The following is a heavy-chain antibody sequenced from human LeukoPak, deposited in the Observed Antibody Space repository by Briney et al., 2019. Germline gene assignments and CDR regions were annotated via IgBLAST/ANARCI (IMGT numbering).Heavy chain of an antibody. V-gene: IGHV5-51*01. CDR2: IYPSDSDT. D-gene: IGHD4-17*01. Sequence: GESLKISCKGSGYSFTNYWIGWVRQMPGKGLEWMGSIYPSDSDTRYSPSFQGQVTISADKSISTAYLQWSSLKASDTAMYYCARLYGDYVSYFDYWGQGTLVTVSS. CDR3: ARLYGDYVSYFDY. J-gene: IGHJ4*02. CDR1: GYSFTNYW.